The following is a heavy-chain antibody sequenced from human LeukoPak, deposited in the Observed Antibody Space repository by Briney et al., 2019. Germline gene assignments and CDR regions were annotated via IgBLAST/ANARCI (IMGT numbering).Heavy chain of an antibody. CDR1: GYTFTGYY. D-gene: IGHD6-19*01. CDR2: INPNSGGT. J-gene: IGHJ4*02. V-gene: IGHV1-2*02. Sequence: ASVKVSCKASGYTFTGYYMHWVRQAPGQGLEWMGWINPNSGGTNYAQRFQGRVTMTRDTSISTAYMELSRLRSDDTAVYYCWLWLDDESFDYWGQGTLVTVSS. CDR3: WLWLDDESFDY.